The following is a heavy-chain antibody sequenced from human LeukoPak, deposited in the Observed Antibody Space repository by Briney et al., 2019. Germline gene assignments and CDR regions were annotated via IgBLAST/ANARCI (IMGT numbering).Heavy chain of an antibody. D-gene: IGHD3-10*01. CDR1: GFTFSSYA. J-gene: IGHJ4*02. Sequence: GGSLRLSCAASGFTFSSYAMSWVRQAPGKGLEWVSAIGGSGGSTYYADSVKGRFTISRDNSKNTLYLQMNSLRAEDTAVYYCAKGGGLWFGELWGSFDYWGQGTLVTVSS. CDR2: IGGSGGST. CDR3: AKGGGLWFGELWGSFDY. V-gene: IGHV3-23*01.